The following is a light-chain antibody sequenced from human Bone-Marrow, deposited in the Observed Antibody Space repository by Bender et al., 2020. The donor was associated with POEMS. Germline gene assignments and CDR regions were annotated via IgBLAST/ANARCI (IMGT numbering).Light chain of an antibody. CDR1: SSDVGAYNY. CDR3: SSYRRGSPLPYV. CDR2: DVS. J-gene: IGLJ1*01. Sequence: QSALTQPASVSGSPGQSIAISCTGTSSDVGAYNYVSWYQQHPGKAPKLMIYDVSNRPSGVSDRFSGSKSGNTASLTISGVQAEDETDYYCSSYRRGSPLPYVFGTGTKVTVL. V-gene: IGLV2-14*01.